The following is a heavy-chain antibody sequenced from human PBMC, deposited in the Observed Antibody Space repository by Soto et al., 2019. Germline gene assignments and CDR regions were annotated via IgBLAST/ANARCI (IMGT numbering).Heavy chain of an antibody. D-gene: IGHD6-13*01. V-gene: IGHV3-74*01. CDR2: ISIDGRST. J-gene: IGHJ6*02. CDR3: ARAPYQQGYGMDV. CDR1: GFTFSSYW. Sequence: EVQLLESGGGLVQSGGSLRLSCAASGFTFSSYWMFWVRQAPGKGLVWVSRISIDGRSTNYADSVKGRFTISRDNAKNTLYLPMNSLRAEDTAVYYCARAPYQQGYGMDVGGQGNTVTVSS.